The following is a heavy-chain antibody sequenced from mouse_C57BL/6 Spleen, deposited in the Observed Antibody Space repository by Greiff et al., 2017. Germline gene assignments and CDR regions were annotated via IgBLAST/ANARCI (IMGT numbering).Heavy chain of an antibody. J-gene: IGHJ4*01. CDR3: ARFPLCYGSSPYAMDY. V-gene: IGHV7-3*01. CDR1: GFTFTDYY. D-gene: IGHD1-1*01. Sequence: EVQRVESGGGLVQPGGSLSLSCAASGFTFTDYYMSWVRQPPGKALEWLGFIRNKANGYTTEYSASVKGRFTISRDNSQSILYLQMNALRAEDSATYYCARFPLCYGSSPYAMDYWGQGTSVTVSS. CDR2: IRNKANGYTT.